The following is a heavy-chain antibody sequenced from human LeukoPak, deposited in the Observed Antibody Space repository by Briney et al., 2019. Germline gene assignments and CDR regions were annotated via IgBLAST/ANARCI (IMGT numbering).Heavy chain of an antibody. V-gene: IGHV3-21*01. CDR2: INSRGDYV. J-gene: IGHJ4*02. CDR3: VRGAFRWAADY. CDR1: GFTFSSYN. Sequence: GGSLRLSCAASGFTFSSYNINWIRQAPGEGLEWVSSINSRGDYVNYADSVKGRFTISRANARNSVYLQMNSLRDEDTAVYYCVRGAFRWAADYWGQGTLVTVSS. D-gene: IGHD1-26*01.